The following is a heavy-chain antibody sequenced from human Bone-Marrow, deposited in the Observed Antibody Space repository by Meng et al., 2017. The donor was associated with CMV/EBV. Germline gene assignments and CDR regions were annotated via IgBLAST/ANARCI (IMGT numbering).Heavy chain of an antibody. CDR3: AKDLLNGGYPENAFDI. CDR1: GFTFSSYG. J-gene: IGHJ3*02. V-gene: IGHV3-30*02. Sequence: GESLKISCAASGFTFSSYGMHWVRQAPGKGLEWVAFIRYDGSNKYYADSVKGRFTISRDNSKNTLYLQMNRLRAEDTAVYYCAKDLLNGGYPENAFDIWGQGTMVTVSS. CDR2: IRYDGSNK. D-gene: IGHD1-26*01.